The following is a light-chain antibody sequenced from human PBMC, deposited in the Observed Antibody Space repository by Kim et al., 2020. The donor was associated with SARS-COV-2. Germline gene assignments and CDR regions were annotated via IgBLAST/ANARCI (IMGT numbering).Light chain of an antibody. V-gene: IGKV1-9*01. CDR2: AAS. Sequence: TSVGDRVTITCRASQNINSYLAWYQQTPGKAPKLLIYAASTLQSGVPSRFSGSGSGTEFTLTISSLQPEDFATYYCQKLNNYPLTFGGGTKVDIK. CDR3: QKLNNYPLT. J-gene: IGKJ4*01. CDR1: QNINSY.